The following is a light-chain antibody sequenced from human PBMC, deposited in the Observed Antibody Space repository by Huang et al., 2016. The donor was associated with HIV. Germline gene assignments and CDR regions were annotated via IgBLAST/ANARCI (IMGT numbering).Light chain of an antibody. V-gene: IGKV3-11*01. J-gene: IGKJ2*01. CDR3: QQHNNWPHT. CDR2: DAF. Sequence: EIVLTQSPATLSLSPGERATLSCRASQSISSYLAWYQQKPGQAPRLLINDAFNRATGIPARFSGSGSGTDFTLTIISLEPEDFAVYDCQQHNNWPHTFGQGTKLEI. CDR1: QSISSY.